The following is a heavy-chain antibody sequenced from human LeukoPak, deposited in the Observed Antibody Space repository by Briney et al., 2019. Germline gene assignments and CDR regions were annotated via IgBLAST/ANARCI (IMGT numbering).Heavy chain of an antibody. J-gene: IGHJ4*02. D-gene: IGHD4/OR15-4a*01. CDR1: GFTFSSYS. V-gene: IGHV3-21*01. CDR3: ARSPVLYYFDY. CDR2: ISSSSSYI. Sequence: GGSLRLSCAASGFTFSSYSTNWVRQAPGKGLEWVSSISSSSSYIYYADSVKGRFTISRDNAKNSLYLQMNSLRAEDTAVYYCARSPVLYYFDYWGQGTLVTVSP.